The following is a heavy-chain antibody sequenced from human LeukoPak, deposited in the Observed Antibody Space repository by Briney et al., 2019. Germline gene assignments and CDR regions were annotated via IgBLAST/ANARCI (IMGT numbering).Heavy chain of an antibody. CDR3: ARTAGPSAKDY. J-gene: IGHJ4*02. D-gene: IGHD5-18*01. V-gene: IGHV7-4-1*02. CDR1: GWTFTSYA. CDR2: INTNTGNP. Sequence: ASVTASCKASGWTFTSYAMNWVRQAPAQGLEGMGWINTNTGNPKYAQGLTGRFVFYLDTSVNPAYLQISSVKAEDTAVYYCARTAGPSAKDYWGQGTLATVSS.